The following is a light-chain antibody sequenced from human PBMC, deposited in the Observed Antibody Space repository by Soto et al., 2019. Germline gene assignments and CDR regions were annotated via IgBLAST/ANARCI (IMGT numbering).Light chain of an antibody. J-gene: IGKJ2*01. V-gene: IGKV3-20*01. CDR1: QRVSSSY. CDR3: QQYGSSPYT. Sequence: EIVLTQSPGTLSLSPGARATLSCRASQRVSSSYLAWHQQKPGQAPRLLIYGASSRAAGIPDRFSGSGSGTDFTLTICRLEPEDFAVYYCQQYGSSPYTFGQGTKLEIK. CDR2: GAS.